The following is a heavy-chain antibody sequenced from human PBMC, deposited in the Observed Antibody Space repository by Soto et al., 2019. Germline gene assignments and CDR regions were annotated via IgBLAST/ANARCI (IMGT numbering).Heavy chain of an antibody. J-gene: IGHJ6*02. D-gene: IGHD6-13*01. V-gene: IGHV1-18*01. CDR2: ISAYNGNT. CDR3: AREGQQLVLGYYYYGMDV. CDR1: GYTFTSYG. Sequence: QVQLVQSGAEVKKPGASVKVSCKASGYTFTSYGISWVRQAPGQGLEWMGWISAYNGNTNYAQKVEWRVTMTTDTTTSTAYMELRSLRYDDTAVYYCAREGQQLVLGYYYYGMDVWGQGNTVTVSS.